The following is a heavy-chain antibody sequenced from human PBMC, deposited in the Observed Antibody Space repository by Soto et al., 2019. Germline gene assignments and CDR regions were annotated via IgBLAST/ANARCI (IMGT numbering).Heavy chain of an antibody. Sequence: QVQLVQSGAEVKKPGSSVKVSCKASGDTFSSFAISWVRQAPGQGFEWMGGIIPVFRTPDYAQKFQGRVTITADESTTHTYLELSSPRSDDTAVYYWARDKPRLPIGGNYYYALDVWGQGTTVIVSS. CDR2: IIPVFRTP. J-gene: IGHJ6*02. V-gene: IGHV1-69*12. D-gene: IGHD2-2*01. CDR3: ARDKPRLPIGGNYYYALDV. CDR1: GDTFSSFA.